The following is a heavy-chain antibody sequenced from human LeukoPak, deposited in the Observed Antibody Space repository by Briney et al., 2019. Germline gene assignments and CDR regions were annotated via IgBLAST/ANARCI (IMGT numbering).Heavy chain of an antibody. CDR2: ISRKAENYAT. J-gene: IGHJ4*02. Sequence: SGGSVRLSCAASGFTFSGSTMHWVRQTPGKGLEWVGRISRKAENYATAYAASVKGRFTISRDDSKNTAYLQMNSLKIEDTAVYYCTRGASEYYDYWGQGTLVSVSS. V-gene: IGHV3-73*01. CDR1: GFTFSGST. CDR3: TRGASEYYDY. D-gene: IGHD1-26*01.